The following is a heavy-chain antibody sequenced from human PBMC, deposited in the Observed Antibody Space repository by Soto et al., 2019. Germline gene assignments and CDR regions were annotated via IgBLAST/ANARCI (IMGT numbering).Heavy chain of an antibody. Sequence: QVQLQESGPGLVKPSETLSLTCTVSGGSISSYYWSWIRQPPGKGLEWIGYIYYSGSTNYNPSLKSRVTISVGTSKNQFSLKLSSVTAADTAVYYCASRPYSSSWYGLDYWGQGTLVTVSS. J-gene: IGHJ4*02. V-gene: IGHV4-59*01. CDR3: ASRPYSSSWYGLDY. CDR1: GGSISSYY. D-gene: IGHD6-13*01. CDR2: IYYSGST.